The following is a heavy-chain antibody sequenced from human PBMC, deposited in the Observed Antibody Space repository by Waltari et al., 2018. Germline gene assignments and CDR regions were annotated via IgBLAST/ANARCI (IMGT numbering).Heavy chain of an antibody. J-gene: IGHJ4*02. V-gene: IGHV4-59*01. D-gene: IGHD6-13*01. CDR1: GASITSSY. CDR3: VRQAGRSGWEAAAGLLG. Sequence: QVQLQESGPGLLKPSETLSLICTVSGASITSSYWSWMRQPPGKGPEWIGYIYYSGDTNYNPSLKGRVTLSLDTSKNQVSLKLTSVTAVDTAVYYCVRQAGRSGWEAAAGLLGRGQGTLVTVSS. CDR2: IYYSGDT.